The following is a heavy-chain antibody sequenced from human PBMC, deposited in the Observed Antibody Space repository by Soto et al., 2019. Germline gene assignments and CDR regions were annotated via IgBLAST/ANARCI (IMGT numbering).Heavy chain of an antibody. CDR1: GYTFTSYY. CDR2: INPSGGST. Sequence: ASVKVSCKASGYTFTSYYMHWVRQAPGQGLEWMGIINPSGGSTSYAQKYQGRVNMNRDTSTSTVYMELSSLRSEDTAVYYCARVRRSILRGITIFGVVPTNNYYMDVWGKGTTVTVSS. J-gene: IGHJ6*03. CDR3: ARVRRSILRGITIFGVVPTNNYYMDV. V-gene: IGHV1-46*03. D-gene: IGHD3-3*01.